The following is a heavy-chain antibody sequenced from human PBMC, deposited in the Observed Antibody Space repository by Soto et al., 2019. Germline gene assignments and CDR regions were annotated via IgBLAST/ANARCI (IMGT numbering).Heavy chain of an antibody. CDR3: AGDNQWLVDY. Sequence: PGVSLRLSCVASGFTFSSYEMNWVRQAPGKGLEWVSYISSSGSTIYYADSVKGRFTISRDNAKNSLYLQMNSLRAEDTAVYYCAGDNQWLVDYWGQGTLVTVSS. CDR1: GFTFSSYE. D-gene: IGHD6-19*01. V-gene: IGHV3-48*03. J-gene: IGHJ4*02. CDR2: ISSSGSTI.